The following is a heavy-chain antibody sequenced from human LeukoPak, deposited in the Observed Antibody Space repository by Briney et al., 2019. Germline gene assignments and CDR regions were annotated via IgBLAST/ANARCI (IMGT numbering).Heavy chain of an antibody. Sequence: SETLSLTCTVSGGSISIYYWSWIRQPPGKGLEWIGSIYYSGSTYYNPSLKSRVTISVDTSKNQFSLKLSSVTAADTAVYYCARHYLPAAQYTPWYYYMDVWGKGTTVTVSS. CDR1: GGSISIYY. D-gene: IGHD2-2*01. V-gene: IGHV4-59*04. CDR3: ARHYLPAAQYTPWYYYMDV. CDR2: IYYSGST. J-gene: IGHJ6*03.